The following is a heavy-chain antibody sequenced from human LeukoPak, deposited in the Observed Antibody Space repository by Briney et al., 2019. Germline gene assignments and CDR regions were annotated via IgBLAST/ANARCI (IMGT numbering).Heavy chain of an antibody. V-gene: IGHV4-59*01. CDR2: IYYTGST. CDR3: ARELGFSAFDI. CDR1: GGSISSYY. D-gene: IGHD7-27*01. Sequence: KPSETLSLTCTVSGGSISSYYWSLIRQPPGKGLEWIGYIYYTGSTNYNPSLKSRVTISVDASKNQFSLKLSSVTAADTAVYYCARELGFSAFDIWGQGTMVTVSS. J-gene: IGHJ3*02.